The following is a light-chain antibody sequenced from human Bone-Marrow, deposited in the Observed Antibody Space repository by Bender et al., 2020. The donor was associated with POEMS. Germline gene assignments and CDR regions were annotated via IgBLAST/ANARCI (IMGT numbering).Light chain of an antibody. CDR1: KLGDKY. J-gene: IGLJ3*02. CDR3: QAGGTTTVV. V-gene: IGLV3-1*01. Sequence: SYELTQSPSVSVSPGQTASITCSGSKLGDKYASWYQQKPGQSPLLVIYQDTQRPSGILERVSGSKSGDTVTLTISGTQAMDEAYYFCQAGGTTTVVFGGGTKLTVL. CDR2: QDT.